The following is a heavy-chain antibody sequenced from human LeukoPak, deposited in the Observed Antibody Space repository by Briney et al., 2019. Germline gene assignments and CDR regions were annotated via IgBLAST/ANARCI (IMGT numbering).Heavy chain of an antibody. Sequence: TGGSLRLSCAASGFTFSSYAMSWVRQAPGKGLEWVSSISGSDDKTYYADSVKDRFTISRDNSKNTLSLQMNSLRAEDTAVYYCAKGRGTTVTSAANYWGQGTLVTVSS. CDR3: AKGRGTTVTSAANY. CDR2: ISGSDDKT. D-gene: IGHD4-17*01. J-gene: IGHJ4*02. V-gene: IGHV3-23*01. CDR1: GFTFSSYA.